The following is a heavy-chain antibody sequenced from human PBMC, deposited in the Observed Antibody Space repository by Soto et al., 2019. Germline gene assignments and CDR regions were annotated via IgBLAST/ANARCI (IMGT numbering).Heavy chain of an antibody. J-gene: IGHJ6*02. D-gene: IGHD2-21*01. Sequence: QVQLQESGPGLVKPSQTLSLTCSVSGASISSGGYYWNWIRQHPGKGLEWIGYIYYSGTTYYNPSLKRLVTISVDTSKNQFSLKLSSVTAADTAVYYCAASCVGCGGFNYYGMDVWGQGTTVTVSS. CDR1: GASISSGGYY. CDR2: IYYSGTT. V-gene: IGHV4-31*01. CDR3: AASCVGCGGFNYYGMDV.